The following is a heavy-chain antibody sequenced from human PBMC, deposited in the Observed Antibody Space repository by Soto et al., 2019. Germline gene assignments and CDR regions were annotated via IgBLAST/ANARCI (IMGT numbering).Heavy chain of an antibody. CDR1: GGSISSGDYY. CDR2: IYYTGNTYYST. CDR3: VSAVRFNALDI. J-gene: IGHJ3*02. V-gene: IGHV4-30-4*01. D-gene: IGHD6-6*01. Sequence: QVQLQESGPGLVKPSQTLSLTCTVSGGSISSGDYYWSWIRQPPGKGLEWIGYIYYTGNTYYSTYYNPSLKSRVSISVDTSKNQFSLKLSSVTAADTAVYYCVSAVRFNALDIWGQGTMVTVSS.